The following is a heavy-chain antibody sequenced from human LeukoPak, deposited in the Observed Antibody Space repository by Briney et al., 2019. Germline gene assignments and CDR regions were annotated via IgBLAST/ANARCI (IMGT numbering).Heavy chain of an antibody. D-gene: IGHD3-3*01. Sequence: SETLSLTCAVYSGSFSGYYWSWIRQSPGKGLEWIGEINQSGSTNYKPSLKSRVTISGDTSKNQFSLNVNSVTAADTAVYYCARARRDSGYYKVDYWGQGTLVTVSS. CDR2: INQSGST. CDR1: SGSFSGYY. V-gene: IGHV4-34*01. CDR3: ARARRDSGYYKVDY. J-gene: IGHJ4*02.